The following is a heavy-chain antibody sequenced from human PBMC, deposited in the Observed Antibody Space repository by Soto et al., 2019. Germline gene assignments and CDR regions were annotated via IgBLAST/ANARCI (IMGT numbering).Heavy chain of an antibody. D-gene: IGHD3-22*01. Sequence: ESGGDLVKPGGSLRLSCAASGFTFSNAWMTWVRQAPGTGLEWVGRIKSKTDGGTTDYAAPVKGRFTISRDDSKNTLYLQMNSLKTEDTAVYYCTTDSMVVRAFDYWGQGTLVTVSS. J-gene: IGHJ4*02. CDR2: IKSKTDGGTT. CDR1: GFTFSNAW. V-gene: IGHV3-15*01. CDR3: TTDSMVVRAFDY.